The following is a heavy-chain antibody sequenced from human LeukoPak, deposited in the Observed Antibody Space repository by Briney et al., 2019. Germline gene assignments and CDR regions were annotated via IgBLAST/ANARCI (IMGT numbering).Heavy chain of an antibody. D-gene: IGHD5-12*01. CDR1: GFTFSSYS. V-gene: IGHV3-48*01. Sequence: GGSLRLSCAASGFTFSSYSRNWVRQARGKGLEWVSYISSSSSTIYYADSVKGRFTISRDNAKNTLYLQMNSLRAEDRAMYYCASSGYYLPCDYWGQGTLVTVSS. CDR3: ASSGYYLPCDY. J-gene: IGHJ4*02. CDR2: ISSSSSTI.